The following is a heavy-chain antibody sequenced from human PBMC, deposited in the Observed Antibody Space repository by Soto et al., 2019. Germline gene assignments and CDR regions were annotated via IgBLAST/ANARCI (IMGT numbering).Heavy chain of an antibody. CDR3: ARDIVVVPAAAEDLDY. V-gene: IGHV1-18*01. J-gene: IGHJ4*02. CDR2: ISAYNGNT. Sequence: GASVKVSCKASGYTFTSYGISWVRQAPGQGLEWMGWISAYNGNTNYAQKLQGRVTMTTDTSTSTAYMELRSLRSDDTAVYYCARDIVVVPAAAEDLDYWGQGTLVTV. D-gene: IGHD2-2*01. CDR1: GYTFTSYG.